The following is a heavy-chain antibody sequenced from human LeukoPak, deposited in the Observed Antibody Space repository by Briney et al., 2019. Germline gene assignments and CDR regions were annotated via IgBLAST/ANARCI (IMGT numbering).Heavy chain of an antibody. CDR1: GFTFSSYW. CDR3: ARDKVVGPTNLDY. Sequence: GGSLRLSCAASGFTFSSYWMSWVRQAPGKGLEWVANMKQDGSEKYYVDSVKGRFTISRDNAKNSLYLQMNSLRAEDTAVYYCARDKVVGPTNLDYWGQGTLVTVSS. J-gene: IGHJ4*02. D-gene: IGHD1-26*01. V-gene: IGHV3-7*01. CDR2: MKQDGSEK.